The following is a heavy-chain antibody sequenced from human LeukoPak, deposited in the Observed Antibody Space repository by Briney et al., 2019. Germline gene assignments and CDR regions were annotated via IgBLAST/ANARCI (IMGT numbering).Heavy chain of an antibody. Sequence: GASVKVSCKASGGTFSSYAISWVRQAPGQGLEWMGGFIPIFGTANYAQKFQGRVTITADESTSTAYMELSSLRSEDTAVYYCARVGVPAATHAYNWFDPWGQGTLVTVSS. CDR2: FIPIFGTA. D-gene: IGHD2-2*01. J-gene: IGHJ5*02. CDR1: GGTFSSYA. CDR3: ARVGVPAATHAYNWFDP. V-gene: IGHV1-69*13.